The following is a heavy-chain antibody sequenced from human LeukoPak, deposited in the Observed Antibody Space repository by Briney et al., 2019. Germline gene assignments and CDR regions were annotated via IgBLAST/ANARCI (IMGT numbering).Heavy chain of an antibody. D-gene: IGHD4-17*01. J-gene: IGHJ4*02. V-gene: IGHV1-69*06. CDR2: IIPIFGTT. Sequence: ASVKVSCKASGGTFNSYAISWVRQAPGQGLEWMGGIIPIFGTTNYAQKFQGRVTITADKSTSTAYMELSSLRSEDTAVYYCARGMTTVTTTFDYWGQGTLVTVSS. CDR3: ARGMTTVTTTFDY. CDR1: GGTFNSYA.